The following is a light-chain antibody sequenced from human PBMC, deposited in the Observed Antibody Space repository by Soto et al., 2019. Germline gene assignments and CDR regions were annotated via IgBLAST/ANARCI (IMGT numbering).Light chain of an antibody. Sequence: IVLTQSPGTLSLSPGERATLSCRASESVTDKFLAWFQQKPGQAPRLLLYDVSTRATGFPDRFSGSGSGTDFTLTISRLEPEDFAVYYCQKYNSAPLTFGGGTKVEIK. V-gene: IGKV3-20*01. CDR2: DVS. CDR1: ESVTDKF. CDR3: QKYNSAPLT. J-gene: IGKJ4*01.